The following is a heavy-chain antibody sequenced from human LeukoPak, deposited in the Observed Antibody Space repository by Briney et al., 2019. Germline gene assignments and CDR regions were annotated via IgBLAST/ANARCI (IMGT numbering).Heavy chain of an antibody. J-gene: IGHJ3*02. Sequence: QPGGSLRLSCAASGFTFSTYAMSWVRQAPGQGLEWVSVITGSGSTIHYADSVKGRFTISRDNAKNSLYLQMNSLRAEDTALYYCTREGNSWNIDAFDIWGQGTVVTVSS. D-gene: IGHD1-1*01. CDR2: ITGSGSTI. V-gene: IGHV3-23*01. CDR1: GFTFSTYA. CDR3: TREGNSWNIDAFDI.